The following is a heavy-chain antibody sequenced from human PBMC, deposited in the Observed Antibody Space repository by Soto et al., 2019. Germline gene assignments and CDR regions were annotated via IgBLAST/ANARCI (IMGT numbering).Heavy chain of an antibody. CDR3: ARVSPDYDFWSGYSLRGDYFDH. CDR2: IWYDGSNK. Sequence: QVQLVESGGGVVQPGRSLRLSCAASGFTFSSYGMHWVRQAPGKGLEWVAVIWYDGSNKYYADSVKGRFTISRDNSKNTLYLQMNSLRAEDTAVYYCARVSPDYDFWSGYSLRGDYFDHWGQGTLVTVSS. V-gene: IGHV3-33*01. D-gene: IGHD3-3*01. CDR1: GFTFSSYG. J-gene: IGHJ4*02.